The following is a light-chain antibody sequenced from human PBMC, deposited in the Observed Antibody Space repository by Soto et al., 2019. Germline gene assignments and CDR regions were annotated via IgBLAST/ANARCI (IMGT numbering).Light chain of an antibody. Sequence: QSVLTQPPSASGTPGQRVTISCSGSNSNIGSHTVNWYQQLPGTAPKLLIYTDNQRPSGVPDRFSDSKSGTSASLAISGRESEDEADYYCAAWDDSLQSWVFGGGTKVTVL. V-gene: IGLV1-44*01. J-gene: IGLJ3*02. CDR1: NSNIGSHT. CDR2: TDN. CDR3: AAWDDSLQSWV.